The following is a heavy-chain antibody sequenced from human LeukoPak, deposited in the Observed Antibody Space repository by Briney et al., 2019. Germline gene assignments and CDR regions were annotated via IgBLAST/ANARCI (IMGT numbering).Heavy chain of an antibody. J-gene: IGHJ3*02. CDR3: AKDLPDYVWGSYSPGAFDI. D-gene: IGHD3-16*01. CDR2: ISGSGGST. CDR1: GFTFSSYG. Sequence: PGGSLRLSCAASGFTFSSYGMSWVRQAPGKGLEWVSAISGSGGSTYYADSVKGRFTISRDNSKNTLYLQMNSLRAEDTAVYYCAKDLPDYVWGSYSPGAFDIWGQGTMVTVSS. V-gene: IGHV3-23*01.